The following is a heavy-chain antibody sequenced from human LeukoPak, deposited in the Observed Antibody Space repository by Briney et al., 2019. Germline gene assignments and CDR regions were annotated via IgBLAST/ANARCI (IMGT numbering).Heavy chain of an antibody. Sequence: SETLSLTCTVSGGSISSGSYYWSWIRQPAGKGLEWIGRIYTSGSTNYNPSLKSRVTISVDTSKNQFSLRLSSVTAADTAVYYCARRRGVGATTFNWFDPWGQGTLVTVSS. V-gene: IGHV4-61*02. CDR1: GGSISSGSYY. J-gene: IGHJ5*02. CDR3: ARRRGVGATTFNWFDP. D-gene: IGHD1-26*01. CDR2: IYTSGST.